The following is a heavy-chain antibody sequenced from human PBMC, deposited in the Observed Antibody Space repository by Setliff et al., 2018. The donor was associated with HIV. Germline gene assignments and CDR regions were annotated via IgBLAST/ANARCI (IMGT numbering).Heavy chain of an antibody. D-gene: IGHD4-4*01. Sequence: PGGSLRLSCAASGFTFSSYAMSWVRQAPGKGLEWVSAVSASDGRTYYADSVKGRFTVSRDNSKSTLYLHMNSLRAEDTAVYYCARDAPLYSNYVGYFDYWGQGTLVTVSS. CDR1: GFTFSSYA. CDR2: VSASDGRT. CDR3: ARDAPLYSNYVGYFDY. V-gene: IGHV3-23*01. J-gene: IGHJ4*02.